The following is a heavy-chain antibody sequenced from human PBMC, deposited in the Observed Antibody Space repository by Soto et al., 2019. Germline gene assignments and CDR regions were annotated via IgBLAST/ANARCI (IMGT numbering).Heavy chain of an antibody. CDR1: GFTFSSYW. J-gene: IGHJ6*02. Sequence: GGSLRLSCAASGFTFSSYWMHWVRQAPGKGLVWVSRINSDGSSTSYADSVKGRFTISRDNAKNTLYLQMNSLRAEDTAVYYCATPLRFLYGMDVWGQGTTVTVSS. V-gene: IGHV3-74*01. CDR3: ATPLRFLYGMDV. D-gene: IGHD3-3*01. CDR2: INSDGSST.